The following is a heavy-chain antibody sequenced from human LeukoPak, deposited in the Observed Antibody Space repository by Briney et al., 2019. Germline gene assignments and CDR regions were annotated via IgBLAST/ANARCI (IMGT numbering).Heavy chain of an antibody. D-gene: IGHD5-18*01. CDR1: GFTFSDYY. J-gene: IGHJ4*02. Sequence: GGSLRLSCAASGFTFSDYYMSWIRQAPGKGLEYISYISSRSSYTNYADSVKGRFTISRDNAKNSLYLQMNSLRAEDTAVYYCVREGGLNYGTRWGQGTLVTVSS. CDR2: ISSRSSYT. CDR3: VREGGLNYGTR. V-gene: IGHV3-11*06.